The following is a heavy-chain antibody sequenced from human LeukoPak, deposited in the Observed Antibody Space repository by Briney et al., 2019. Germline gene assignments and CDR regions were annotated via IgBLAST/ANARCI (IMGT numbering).Heavy chain of an antibody. J-gene: IGHJ6*03. Sequence: SENLSLTCTVSGGSISSSSYYWGWIRQPPGKGLEWIGSIYYSGSTYYNPSLKSRVTISVDTSKNQFSLKLSSVTAADTAVYYCARVLAAAGSYYYYYMDVWGKGTTVTVSS. D-gene: IGHD6-13*01. CDR2: IYYSGST. V-gene: IGHV4-39*07. CDR1: GGSISSSSYY. CDR3: ARVLAAAGSYYYYYMDV.